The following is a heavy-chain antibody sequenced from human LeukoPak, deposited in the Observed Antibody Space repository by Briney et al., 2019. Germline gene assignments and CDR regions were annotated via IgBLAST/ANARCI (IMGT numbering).Heavy chain of an antibody. CDR3: ARDSRYHSGWGSYQPYWFDP. J-gene: IGHJ5*02. V-gene: IGHV3-74*01. Sequence: GGSLRLSCAASGFTFNLYWIHWVRQPPGKGLEWLSRISDDGTTTNYADSVKGRFTISRDNAKTTLYLQMHSLRVDDTAVYYCARDSRYHSGWGSYQPYWFDPWGQGTLVTVSS. D-gene: IGHD3-10*01. CDR1: GFTFNLYW. CDR2: ISDDGTTT.